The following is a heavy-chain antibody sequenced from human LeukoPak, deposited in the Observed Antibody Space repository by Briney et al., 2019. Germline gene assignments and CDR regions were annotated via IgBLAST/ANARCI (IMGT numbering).Heavy chain of an antibody. J-gene: IGHJ4*02. CDR1: GYTFTGYY. D-gene: IGHD3-22*01. V-gene: IGHV1-2*02. Sequence: ASVKVSCKASGYTFTGYYMHWVRQAPGQGLEWMGWNNPNSGGTNYAQKFQGRVTMTRDTSISTAYMELSRLRSDDTAVYYCARSYDSSGYSDYWGQGTLVTVSS. CDR3: ARSYDSSGYSDY. CDR2: NNPNSGGT.